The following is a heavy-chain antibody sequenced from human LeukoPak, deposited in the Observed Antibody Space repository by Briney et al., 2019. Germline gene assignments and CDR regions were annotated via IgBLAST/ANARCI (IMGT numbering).Heavy chain of an antibody. Sequence: GESLKISCKGSGYSFTSCWIGWVRQMPGKGLEWMGIIYPGDSDTRYSPSFQGQVTISADKSISTAYLQWSSLKASDTAMFYCARSSDSGGYYDYFDYWGQGTLVSVSS. CDR3: ARSSDSGGYYDYFDY. V-gene: IGHV5-51*01. D-gene: IGHD3-22*01. J-gene: IGHJ4*02. CDR1: GYSFTSCW. CDR2: IYPGDSDT.